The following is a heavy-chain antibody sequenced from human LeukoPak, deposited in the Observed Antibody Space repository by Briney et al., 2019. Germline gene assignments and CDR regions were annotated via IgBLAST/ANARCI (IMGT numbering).Heavy chain of an antibody. J-gene: IGHJ6*03. V-gene: IGHV1-69*05. CDR3: ASGRASGYSLSPYYYMDV. CDR2: IIPIFGTA. Sequence: ASVKVPCKASGGTLSSYAISWVRQAPGQGLEWMGGIIPIFGTANYAQKFQGRVTITTDESTSTAYMELSSLRSEDTAVYYCASGRASGYSLSPYYYMDVWGKGTTVTVSS. D-gene: IGHD3-3*01. CDR1: GGTLSSYA.